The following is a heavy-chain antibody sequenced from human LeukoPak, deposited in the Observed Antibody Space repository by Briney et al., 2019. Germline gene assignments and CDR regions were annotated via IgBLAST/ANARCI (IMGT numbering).Heavy chain of an antibody. Sequence: SETLSLTCAVYGGSFSGYYWSWIRQPPGKGLEWIGEINHGGSTNYNPSLKSRVTISVDTSKNQFSLKLSSVTAADTAVYYCARGTRQLWPRYYYYYYMDVWGKGTTVTVSS. J-gene: IGHJ6*03. D-gene: IGHD5-18*01. CDR2: INHGGST. CDR1: GGSFSGYY. CDR3: ARGTRQLWPRYYYYYYMDV. V-gene: IGHV4-34*01.